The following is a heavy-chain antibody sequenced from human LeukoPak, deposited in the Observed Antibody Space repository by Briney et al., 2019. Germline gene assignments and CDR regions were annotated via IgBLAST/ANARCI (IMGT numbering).Heavy chain of an antibody. CDR1: GGSFSGYY. J-gene: IGHJ5*02. V-gene: IGHV4-34*01. D-gene: IGHD3-10*01. CDR2: INHSGST. CDR3: AREGITMVRGVIEGDWFDP. Sequence: SETLSLTCAVYGGSFSGYYWSWIRQPPGKGLEWIGEINHSGSTNYNPSLKSRVTISVDTSKNQFSLKLSSVTAADTAVYYCAREGITMVRGVIEGDWFDPWGQGTLVTVSS.